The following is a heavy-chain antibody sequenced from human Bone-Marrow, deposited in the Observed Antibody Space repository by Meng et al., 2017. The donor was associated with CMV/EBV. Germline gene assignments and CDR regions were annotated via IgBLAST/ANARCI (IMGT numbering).Heavy chain of an antibody. Sequence: GESLKISCAASGFTFSSYGMHWVRQAPGKGLEWVAFIRYDGSNKYYADSVKGRFTISRDNSKNTLYLQMNSLRAEDTAVYYCARVRDSMVMYYYYGMDVWGQGNTVTVSS. J-gene: IGHJ6*02. CDR2: IRYDGSNK. D-gene: IGHD5-18*01. V-gene: IGHV3-30*02. CDR3: ARVRDSMVMYYYYGMDV. CDR1: GFTFSSYG.